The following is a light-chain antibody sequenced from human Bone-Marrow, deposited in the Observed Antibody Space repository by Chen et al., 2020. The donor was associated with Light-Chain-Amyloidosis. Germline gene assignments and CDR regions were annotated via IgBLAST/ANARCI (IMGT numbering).Light chain of an antibody. CDR1: SSDVGAYTY. CDR3: SSYAGTYTWV. Sequence: QSALTQPRSVSGSLGRSVPISCTGTSSDVGAYTYISWYQQHPGKAPKLIIYDVNKRPSGVPDRFSASQSGSTASLTISRLQADDESDYFCSSYAGTYTWVFGGGTKLTVL. J-gene: IGLJ3*02. CDR2: DVN. V-gene: IGLV2-11*01.